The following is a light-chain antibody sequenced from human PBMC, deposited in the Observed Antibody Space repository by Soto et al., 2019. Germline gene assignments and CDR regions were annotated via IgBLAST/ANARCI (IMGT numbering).Light chain of an antibody. CDR3: QTWGTGIHVV. Sequence: QLVLTQSPSASASLGASVKLTCTLSSGHSSYAIAWHQQQPEKGPRYLMKLDSDGSHTKGDAIPDRFSGSSSGAERYLTIYCLQSEDEADYYCQTWGTGIHVVFGGGTKLTVL. V-gene: IGLV4-69*01. CDR1: SGHSSYA. J-gene: IGLJ2*01. CDR2: LDSDGSH.